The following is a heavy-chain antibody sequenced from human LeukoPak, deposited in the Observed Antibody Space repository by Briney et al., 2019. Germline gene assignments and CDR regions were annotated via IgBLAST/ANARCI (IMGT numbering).Heavy chain of an antibody. V-gene: IGHV3-66*01. CDR1: GFTVSSNY. D-gene: IGHD4-17*01. CDR3: AKEEAGDYGDYYYYYMDV. CDR2: IYSGGST. Sequence: GGSLRLSCAASGFTVSSNYMSWVRQAPGKGLEWVSVIYSGGSTYYADSVKGRFTISRDNSKNTLYLQMNSLRAEDTAVYYCAKEEAGDYGDYYYYYMDVWGKGTTVTVSS. J-gene: IGHJ6*03.